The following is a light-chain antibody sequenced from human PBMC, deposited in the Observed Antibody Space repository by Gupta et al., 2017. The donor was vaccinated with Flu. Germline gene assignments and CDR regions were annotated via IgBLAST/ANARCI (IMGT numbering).Light chain of an antibody. J-gene: IGLJ3*02. Sequence: SVLPQPPSASGTRAQRVPLSCSRRSSNIGSNTVYWFQHLPGTAPRLLIYSNNQRPSGVPDRFSGSKSGTSASLAISGLQSEDEAEYYCATWDDSLIGRVFGGGTKVTVL. CDR2: SNN. CDR3: ATWDDSLIGRV. V-gene: IGLV1-44*01. CDR1: SSNIGSNT.